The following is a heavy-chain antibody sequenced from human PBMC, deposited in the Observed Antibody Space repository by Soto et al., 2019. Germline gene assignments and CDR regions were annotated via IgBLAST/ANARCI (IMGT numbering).Heavy chain of an antibody. CDR3: ARDGTTVVTPYHYYGMDV. CDR2: ISYDGSNK. D-gene: IGHD4-17*01. J-gene: IGHJ6*02. V-gene: IGHV3-30-3*01. Sequence: QVQLVESGGGVVQPGRSLRLSCAASGFTISSYAMHWVRQAPGKGLEGAAVISYDGSNKYYADSVKGRFTISRDNSKNTRYLQMNSLRAEDTAVYYCARDGTTVVTPYHYYGMDVWGQGTTVTVSS. CDR1: GFTISSYA.